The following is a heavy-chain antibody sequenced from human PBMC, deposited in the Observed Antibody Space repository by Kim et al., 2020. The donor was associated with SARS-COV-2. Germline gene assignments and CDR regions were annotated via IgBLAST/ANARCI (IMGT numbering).Heavy chain of an antibody. CDR3: AREAGGDYGNWFDP. CDR1: GYTFTGYY. V-gene: IGHV1-2*02. J-gene: IGHJ5*02. D-gene: IGHD4-17*01. Sequence: ASVKVSCKASGYTFTGYYMHWVRQAPGQGLEWMGWINPNSGGTNYAQKFQGRVTMTRDTSISTAYMELSRLRSDDTAVYYCAREAGGDYGNWFDPWGQGTLVTVSS. CDR2: INPNSGGT.